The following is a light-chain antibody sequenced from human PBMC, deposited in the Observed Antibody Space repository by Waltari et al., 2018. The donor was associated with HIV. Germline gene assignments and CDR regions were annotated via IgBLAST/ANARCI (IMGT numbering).Light chain of an antibody. Sequence: QSALTPPASVSGSFGQSITISCTGTSSHVGGYNLVSWYQYHPGKSPKLIIYEVSKRPSGVSNRFSGSKSGNTASLTVSGLQAEDEAHYYCCSYARSGIPFGGGTKLTVL. CDR1: SSHVGGYNL. J-gene: IGLJ2*01. CDR3: CSYARSGIP. CDR2: EVS. V-gene: IGLV2-23*02.